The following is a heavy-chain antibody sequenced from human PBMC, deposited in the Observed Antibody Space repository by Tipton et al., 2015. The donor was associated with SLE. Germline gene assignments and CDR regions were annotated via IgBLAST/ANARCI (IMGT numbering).Heavy chain of an antibody. Sequence: GLVKPSQTLSLTCAVSGGSITGGTYYWNWIRQPAGKGLEWIGRVYSSGTANDNPSLKSRVSFSIDTSKNQFSLRLTSVTAADTAVYYCAGVSRDAFEIWGQGTMVTVSS. J-gene: IGHJ3*02. D-gene: IGHD5/OR15-5a*01. CDR1: GGSITGGTYY. CDR3: AGVSRDAFEI. CDR2: VYSSGTA. V-gene: IGHV4-61*02.